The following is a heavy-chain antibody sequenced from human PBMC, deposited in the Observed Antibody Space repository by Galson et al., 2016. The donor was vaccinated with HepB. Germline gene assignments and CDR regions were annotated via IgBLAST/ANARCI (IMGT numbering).Heavy chain of an antibody. CDR1: GFSFSDYY. CDR2: ITSSGTTI. V-gene: IGHV3-11*01. D-gene: IGHD2-2*01. J-gene: IGHJ4*02. CDR3: VRDLGSCSGANCYAGFPYYFDY. Sequence: SLRLSCAASGFSFSDYYMSWIRQAPGKGLEWVSYITSSGTTIYYADSVKGRLTISRDDAKNSLYLQMNSLRVEDTAVYYCVRDLGSCSGANCYAGFPYYFDYWGQGTLVTVSS.